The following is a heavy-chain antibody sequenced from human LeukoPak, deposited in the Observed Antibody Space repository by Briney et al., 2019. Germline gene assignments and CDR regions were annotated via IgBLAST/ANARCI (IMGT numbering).Heavy chain of an antibody. D-gene: IGHD2-2*01. J-gene: IGHJ5*02. CDR1: GGSISSYY. CDR3: ARGASSVVVPAAITWFDP. V-gene: IGHV4-4*09. CDR2: IYTSGST. Sequence: SETLSLTCTVSGGSISSYYWSWIRQPPGKGLEWIGYIYTSGSTNYNPSLKSRVTISVDTSKNQFSLKLSSVTAADTAVYYGARGASSVVVPAAITWFDPWGQGTLVTVSS.